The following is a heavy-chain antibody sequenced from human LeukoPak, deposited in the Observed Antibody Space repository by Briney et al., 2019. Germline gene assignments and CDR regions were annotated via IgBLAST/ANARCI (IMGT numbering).Heavy chain of an antibody. J-gene: IGHJ4*02. CDR3: ASRDRTYYYGSGRVKDYFDY. V-gene: IGHV3-48*04. D-gene: IGHD3-10*01. Sequence: GGSLRLSCAASGFTFSGYWMHWARQSPGKGLEWVSYISSSGSTIYYADSVKGRFTISRDNAKNSLYLQMNSLRAEDTAVYYCASRDRTYYYGSGRVKDYFDYWGQGTLVTVSS. CDR1: GFTFSGYW. CDR2: ISSSGSTI.